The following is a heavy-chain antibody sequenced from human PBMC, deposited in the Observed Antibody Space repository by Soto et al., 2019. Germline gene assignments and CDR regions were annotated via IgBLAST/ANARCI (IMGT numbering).Heavy chain of an antibody. D-gene: IGHD2-15*01. CDR2: INPNSGNT. V-gene: IGHV1-8*01. J-gene: IGHJ6*03. CDR3: ARSPFIDYFSMDV. CDR1: GYSFTSYD. Sequence: QVQLVQSGAEVKKPGASVMLSCKASGYSFTSYDINWVRQAAGQGLEWVGWINPNSGNTDYAQEFQGRVTMTRDTSIRTAYMELSSLRSEDTAVYYCARSPFIDYFSMDVWGKGTTVTVS.